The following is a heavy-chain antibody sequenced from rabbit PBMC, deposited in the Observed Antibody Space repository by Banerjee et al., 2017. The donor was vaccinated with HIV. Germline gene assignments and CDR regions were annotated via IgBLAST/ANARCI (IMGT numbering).Heavy chain of an antibody. V-gene: IGHV1S7*01. CDR2: IYAGKGST. CDR3: ARGGYDDYGDYPYYFNL. CDR1: GFDFSSYY. Sequence: QVKETGGGLVQPGGSLTLSCKASGFDFSSYYMSWVRQAPGKGLEWIGIIYAGKGSTDYASWVNGRFTISSDNAQNTVDLQMNSLTAADTATYFCARGGYDDYGDYPYYFNLWGQGTLVTVS. J-gene: IGHJ4*01. D-gene: IGHD2-1*01.